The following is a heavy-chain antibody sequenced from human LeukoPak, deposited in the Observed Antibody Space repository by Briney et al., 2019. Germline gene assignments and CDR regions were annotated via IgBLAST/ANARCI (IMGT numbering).Heavy chain of an antibody. CDR3: ARDGHDYIWGSYLN. CDR2: IKQDGSEK. V-gene: IGHV3-7*01. CDR1: GFTFSSYW. J-gene: IGHJ4*02. Sequence: GGSLRLSCAASGFTFSSYWMSWFRQAPGKGLEWVANIKQDGSEKYYVDSVKGRFTISRDNAKNSLYLQMNSLRAEDTAVYYCARDGHDYIWGSYLNWGQGTLVTVSS. D-gene: IGHD3-16*02.